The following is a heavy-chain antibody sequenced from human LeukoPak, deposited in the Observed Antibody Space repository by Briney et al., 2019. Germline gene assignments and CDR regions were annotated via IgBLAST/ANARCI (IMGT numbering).Heavy chain of an antibody. CDR2: ISSSSSYI. V-gene: IGHV3-21*01. CDR1: GFTFSSYS. Sequence: GALRLSCAASGFTFSSYSINWVRQAPGKGLEWVSPISSSSSYIYYADSVKGRFTISRDNAKNSLYLQMNSLRAEDTAVYYCARDVEPRGSFPTYYYYYGMDVWGQGTTVTVSS. J-gene: IGHJ6*02. CDR3: ARDVEPRGSFPTYYYYYGMDV. D-gene: IGHD1-26*01.